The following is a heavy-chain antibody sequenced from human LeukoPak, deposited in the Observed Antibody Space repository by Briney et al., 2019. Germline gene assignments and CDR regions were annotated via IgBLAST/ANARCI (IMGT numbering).Heavy chain of an antibody. J-gene: IGHJ5*02. CDR3: ARVVGDYYDSSGYLWFDP. D-gene: IGHD3-22*01. Sequence: PGGSLRLSCAASGFIFSSYWMHWVRQAPGKGLVWVSHINSDGSSTTYADSVKGRFTISRDNSKNTLYLQMNSLRAEDTAVYYCARVVGDYYDSSGYLWFDPWGQGTLVTVSS. V-gene: IGHV3-74*01. CDR2: INSDGSST. CDR1: GFIFSSYW.